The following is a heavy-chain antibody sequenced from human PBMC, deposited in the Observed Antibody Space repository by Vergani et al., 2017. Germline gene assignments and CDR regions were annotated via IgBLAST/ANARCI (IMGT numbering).Heavy chain of an antibody. CDR2: IIPIFGTA. V-gene: IGHV1-69*18. CDR3: ARDGARGYSSSLPQIYGMDV. J-gene: IGHJ6*02. D-gene: IGHD6-13*01. CDR1: GGTFSSYA. Sequence: QVQLVQSGAEVKKPGSSVKVSCKASGGTFSSYAISWVRQAPGQGLEWMGRIIPIFGTANYAQKFQGRVTITADESTSTAYMELSSLRSEATAVYYFARDGARGYSSSLPQIYGMDVWGQGTTGTVSS.